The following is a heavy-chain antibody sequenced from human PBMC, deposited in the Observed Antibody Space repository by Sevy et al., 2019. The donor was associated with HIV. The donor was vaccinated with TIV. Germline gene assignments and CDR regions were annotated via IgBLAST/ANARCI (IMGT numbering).Heavy chain of an antibody. CDR3: ARDDYYDSSGYYYGSAFDI. CDR2: ISSSSSTI. Sequence: GGCLRLSCAASGFTFSSYSMNWVRQAPGKGLEWVSYISSSSSTIYYADSVKGRFTISRDNAKNSLYLQMNSLRAEDTAVYYCARDDYYDSSGYYYGSAFDIWGQGTMVTVSS. J-gene: IGHJ3*02. D-gene: IGHD3-22*01. CDR1: GFTFSSYS. V-gene: IGHV3-48*01.